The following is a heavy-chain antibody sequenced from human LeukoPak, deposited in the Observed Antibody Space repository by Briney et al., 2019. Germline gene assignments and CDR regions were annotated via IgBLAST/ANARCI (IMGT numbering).Heavy chain of an antibody. CDR2: IYYSGST. CDR3: ARDTNTIFGVVTNYHWFDP. Sequence: SETLSLTCTVSGGSISSGGDYWSWIRQHPGKGLECIGYIYYSGSTYYNPSLKSRVTISVDTSKNQFSLKLSSVTAADTAVYYCARDTNTIFGVVTNYHWFDPWGQGTLVTVSS. D-gene: IGHD3-3*01. J-gene: IGHJ5*02. V-gene: IGHV4-31*03. CDR1: GGSISSGGDY.